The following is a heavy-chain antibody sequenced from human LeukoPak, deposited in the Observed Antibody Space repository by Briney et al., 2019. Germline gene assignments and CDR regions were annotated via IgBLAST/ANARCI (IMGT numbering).Heavy chain of an antibody. CDR2: INHSGST. D-gene: IGHD3-3*01. Sequence: SETLSLTCAVYGGSFSGYYWSWIRQPPGKGLEWIGEINHSGSTNYNPSLKSRVTISVDTSKNQFSLKLSSVTAADTAVYYCARAPYYDFRSGYYTGSDYYYGMDVWGQGATVTVSS. J-gene: IGHJ6*02. CDR1: GGSFSGYY. V-gene: IGHV4-34*01. CDR3: ARAPYYDFRSGYYTGSDYYYGMDV.